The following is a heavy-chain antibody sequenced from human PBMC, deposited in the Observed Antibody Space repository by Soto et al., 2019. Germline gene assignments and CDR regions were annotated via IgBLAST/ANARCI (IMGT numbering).Heavy chain of an antibody. D-gene: IGHD2-15*01. CDR3: AKDLGPLRLLNFCFYGLDV. V-gene: IGHV3-53*01. Sequence: PGGSLRLSCNASGFTVSSTYMSWVRQAPGMGVEWVAVIESGGSTHYADSVKGRFTISRDIPKNMIYLQLHTLRPEDTAVYYCAKDLGPLRLLNFCFYGLDVWGQGXTVTVYS. CDR1: GFTVSSTY. CDR2: IESGGST. J-gene: IGHJ6*02.